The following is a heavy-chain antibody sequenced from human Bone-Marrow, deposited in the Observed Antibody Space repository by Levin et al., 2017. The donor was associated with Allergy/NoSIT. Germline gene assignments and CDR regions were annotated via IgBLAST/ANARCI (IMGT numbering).Heavy chain of an antibody. D-gene: IGHD3-3*01. CDR1: GYSVYSDYY. Sequence: GSLRLSCAVSGYSVYSDYYWGWIRQPPGKGLEWIGSVYHSGSTYYNPSLEGRLTISLDTSQNQFSLKMTSVTAADTAIYYCAGLTDFWGGFYLDNWGQGTLVAVSS. J-gene: IGHJ4*02. CDR3: AGLTDFWGGFYLDN. CDR2: VYHSGST. V-gene: IGHV4-38-2*01.